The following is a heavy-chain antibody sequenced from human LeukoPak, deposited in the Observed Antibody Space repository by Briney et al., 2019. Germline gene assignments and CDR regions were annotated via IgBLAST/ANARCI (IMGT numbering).Heavy chain of an antibody. CDR2: ITYDGRT. D-gene: IGHD3-3*01. V-gene: IGHV4-34*01. J-gene: IGHJ4*02. CDR3: ARGLASGYPPIPFDY. Sequence: SETLSLICAVFGGSFDGYYWSWIRQSPGKGLEWIGEITYDGRTKYNPSLRSRVSISVDTSKIQFSLNLTSVTAADTAIYYCARGLASGYPPIPFDYWGQGTQVTVSS. CDR1: GGSFDGYY.